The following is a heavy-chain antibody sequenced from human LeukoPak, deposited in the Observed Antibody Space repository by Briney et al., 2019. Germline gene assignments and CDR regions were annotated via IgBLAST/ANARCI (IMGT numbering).Heavy chain of an antibody. CDR3: ARVNVTMVRGVIITEGFDY. V-gene: IGHV4-31*03. CDR2: IYYSGST. Sequence: SETLSLTCTVSGRSISSGGYYWSWIRQHPGKGLEWIGYIYYSGSTYYNPSLKSRVTISVDTSKNQFSLKLSSVTAADTAVYYCARVNVTMVRGVIITEGFDYWGQGTLVTVSS. CDR1: GRSISSGGYY. D-gene: IGHD3-10*01. J-gene: IGHJ4*02.